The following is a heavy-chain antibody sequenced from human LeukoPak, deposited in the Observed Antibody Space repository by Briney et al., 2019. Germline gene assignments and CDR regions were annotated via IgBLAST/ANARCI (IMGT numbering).Heavy chain of an antibody. CDR1: GFTFSSNA. V-gene: IGHV3-23*01. D-gene: IGHD1-14*01. J-gene: IGHJ4*02. CDR2: ISGSGDGT. Sequence: GGSLRLSCTTSGFTFSSNAMSWVPQAPGKGLEWVSTISGSGDGTYYAASVKGRFTISRDNSKNTLSLQMSSLRAEGTAVYYCAKSIINRSYFDSWGQGTLVTVSS. CDR3: AKSIINRSYFDS.